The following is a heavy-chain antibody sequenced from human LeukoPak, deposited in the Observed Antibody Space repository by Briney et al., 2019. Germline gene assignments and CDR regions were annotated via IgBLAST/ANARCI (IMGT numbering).Heavy chain of an antibody. Sequence: SETLSLTCTVSGGSISSYFWSWIRQPPGKGLEWIGYIYNSGSTYYNPSLKSRVTISVDTSKNQFSLKLGSVTAADTAVYYCARGSRSYYNYYFDYWGQGTLVTVSS. CDR1: GGSISSYF. J-gene: IGHJ4*02. CDR3: ARGSRSYYNYYFDY. V-gene: IGHV4-59*01. CDR2: IYNSGST. D-gene: IGHD1-26*01.